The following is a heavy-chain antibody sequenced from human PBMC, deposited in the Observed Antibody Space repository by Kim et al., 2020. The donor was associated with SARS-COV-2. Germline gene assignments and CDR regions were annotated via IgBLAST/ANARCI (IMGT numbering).Heavy chain of an antibody. V-gene: IGHV1-46*01. Sequence: ASVKVSCKASGYTFTSYYMHWVRQAPGQGLEWMGIINPSGGSTSYAQKFQGRVTMTRDTSTSTVYMELSSLRSEDTAVYYCVSGYYTTLFYYYYGMDVWGQGTTVTVSS. D-gene: IGHD3-3*01. CDR3: VSGYYTTLFYYYYGMDV. CDR2: INPSGGST. CDR1: GYTFTSYY. J-gene: IGHJ6*02.